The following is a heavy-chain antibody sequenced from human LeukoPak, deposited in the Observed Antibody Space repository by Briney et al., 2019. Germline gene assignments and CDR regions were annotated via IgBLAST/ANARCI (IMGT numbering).Heavy chain of an antibody. CDR2: IYYSGST. CDR1: GGSISSSSYY. CDR3: SGGYCSSTSCLPPDY. J-gene: IGHJ4*02. Sequence: SEPLSLTCTVSGGSISSSSYYWGWIRQPPGKGLEWIGSIYYSGSTYYNPSLKSRVTISVDTSKNQFSLKLSSVTAADTAVYYCSGGYCSSTSCLPPDYWGQGTLVTVSS. V-gene: IGHV4-39*01. D-gene: IGHD2-2*01.